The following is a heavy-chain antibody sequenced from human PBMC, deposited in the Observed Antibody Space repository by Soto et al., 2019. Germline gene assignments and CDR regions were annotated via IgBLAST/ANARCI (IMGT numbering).Heavy chain of an antibody. CDR2: INSDGSST. J-gene: IGHJ6*02. V-gene: IGHV3-74*01. CDR1: GFTFSSYW. CDR3: AKGVAAAANYYYYGMDL. D-gene: IGHD6-13*01. Sequence: GGSLRLSCAASGFTFSSYWMHWVRQAPGKGLVWVSRINSDGSSTSYADSVKGRFTISRDNAKNTLYLQMNSLRAEDTAVYYCAKGVAAAANYYYYGMDLWGQGTTVTVSS.